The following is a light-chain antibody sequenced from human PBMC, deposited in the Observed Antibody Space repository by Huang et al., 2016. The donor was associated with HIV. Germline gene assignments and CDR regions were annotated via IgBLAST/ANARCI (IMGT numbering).Light chain of an antibody. CDR3: QQYDNSPHT. CDR1: QNIRSNY. Sequence: PGERATLSCRASQNIRSNYLAWYQQTPGQAPRLLIYGASNRATGIPDRFSGSGSGTDFTLTISRLEAEDFVVYYCQQYDNSPHTFGPGTRLDI. V-gene: IGKV3-20*01. CDR2: GAS. J-gene: IGKJ5*01.